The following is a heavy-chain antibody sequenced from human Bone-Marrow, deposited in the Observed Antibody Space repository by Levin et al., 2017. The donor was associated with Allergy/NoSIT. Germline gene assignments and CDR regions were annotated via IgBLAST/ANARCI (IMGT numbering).Heavy chain of an antibody. D-gene: IGHD2-2*01. Sequence: SCAASGFTFSNFGMTWVRQVPGKGLEWVSTVSGSGGTTYYADSVKGRFTISRDNSRNTLLLHMNSLRAEDTAVYYCTKDRLSSSPVAYGMDVWGQGTTVTVSS. J-gene: IGHJ6*02. CDR2: VSGSGGTT. CDR3: TKDRLSSSPVAYGMDV. CDR1: GFTFSNFG. V-gene: IGHV3-23*01.